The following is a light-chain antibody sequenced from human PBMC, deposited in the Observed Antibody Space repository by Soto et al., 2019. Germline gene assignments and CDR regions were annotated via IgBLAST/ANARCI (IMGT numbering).Light chain of an antibody. Sequence: EIVLTQSPATLSLSPGERATLSCRASQSVSSYLAWYQQKPGQGPRLLIHDASARATGIPARFSGSGAGTDFTLTISSLEPEDFAVYYCQQRSNLMYSFGQGTKLEIK. CDR1: QSVSSY. J-gene: IGKJ2*01. CDR2: DAS. V-gene: IGKV3-11*01. CDR3: QQRSNLMYS.